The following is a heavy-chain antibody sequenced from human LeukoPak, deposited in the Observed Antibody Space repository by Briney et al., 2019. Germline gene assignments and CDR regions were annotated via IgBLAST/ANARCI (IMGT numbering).Heavy chain of an antibody. D-gene: IGHD3-10*01. CDR2: ISESGDTI. V-gene: IGHV3-11*01. J-gene: IGHJ4*02. CDR3: ARALRELTA. CDR1: GFTFSDYY. Sequence: GGSLRLSCAASGFTFSDYYMSWIRQAPGKGLEWLSYISESGDTIYHADSVKGRFTISRDNVKSSLYLQMNSLRAEDTAVYYCARALRELTAWGQGTLVTVSS.